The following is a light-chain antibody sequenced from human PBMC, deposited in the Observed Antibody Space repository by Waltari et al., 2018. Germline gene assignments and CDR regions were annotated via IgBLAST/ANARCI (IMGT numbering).Light chain of an antibody. V-gene: IGLV2-14*01. Sequence: QSALTQPASVSGSPGQSITISCTGTSSDVGGYNYVYWYQQHPGKAPKLMIYEVSNRPSGVSNRCSGSKSGNTASLTISGLQAEDEADYYCSSYTSSSTLEVFGTGTKVTVL. CDR1: SSDVGGYNY. CDR2: EVS. CDR3: SSYTSSSTLEV. J-gene: IGLJ1*01.